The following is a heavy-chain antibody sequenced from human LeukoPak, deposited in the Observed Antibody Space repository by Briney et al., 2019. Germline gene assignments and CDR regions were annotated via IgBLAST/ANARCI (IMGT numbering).Heavy chain of an antibody. D-gene: IGHD4-17*01. J-gene: IGHJ4*02. CDR3: ARAPGSYGVR. V-gene: IGHV3-48*03. CDR2: ISSSGSTI. Sequence: PGGSLRLPCAASGFTFSSYEMNWVRQAPGKGLEWVSYISSSGSTIYYADSVKGRFTISRDNAKNSLYLQMNSLRVEDTAVYYCARAPGSYGVRWGQGTLVTVSS. CDR1: GFTFSSYE.